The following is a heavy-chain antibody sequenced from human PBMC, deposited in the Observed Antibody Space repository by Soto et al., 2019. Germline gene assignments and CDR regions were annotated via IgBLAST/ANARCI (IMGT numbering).Heavy chain of an antibody. Sequence: SETLSLTYTVSGGSISSYYWSWIRQPPGKGLEWIGYIYYSGSTNYNPSLKSRVTISVDTSKNQFSLKLSSVTAADTAVYYCARQYCSSTSCFNWFDPWGQGTLVTVSS. J-gene: IGHJ5*02. CDR1: GGSISSYY. CDR2: IYYSGST. CDR3: ARQYCSSTSCFNWFDP. V-gene: IGHV4-59*08. D-gene: IGHD2-2*01.